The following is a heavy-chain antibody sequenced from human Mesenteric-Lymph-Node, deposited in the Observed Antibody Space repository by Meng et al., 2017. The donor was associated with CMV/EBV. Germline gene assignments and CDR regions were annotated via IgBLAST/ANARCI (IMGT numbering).Heavy chain of an antibody. J-gene: IGHJ3*01. Sequence: YGDSLSSYACTWIRQTPGKGLEWIGEIHHRRGTTYNTSFTGRLTMSQDTSNNQFSLTLRSVTAADTAVYYCVRGGRSGIGRSALDVWGQGTMVTVSS. CDR2: IHHRRGT. V-gene: IGHV4-34*01. D-gene: IGHD1-14*01. CDR1: GDSLSSYA. CDR3: VRGGRSGIGRSALDV.